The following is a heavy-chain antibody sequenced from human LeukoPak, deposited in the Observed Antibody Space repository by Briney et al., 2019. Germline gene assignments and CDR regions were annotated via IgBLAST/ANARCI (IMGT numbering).Heavy chain of an antibody. CDR1: IGSISSSKW. Sequence: SETLSLTCSVSIGSISSSKWWSWVRQSPVKGLEWIGEIYLYGTTNYNPSFTSRVTMSVDRSKNQISLQLTSVTGADTAVYYCAGERGEEYSSGWYKTNFFYNWGQGVRVTVSS. J-gene: IGHJ4*02. D-gene: IGHD6-19*01. CDR2: IYLYGTT. V-gene: IGHV4-4*02. CDR3: AGERGEEYSSGWYKTNFFYN.